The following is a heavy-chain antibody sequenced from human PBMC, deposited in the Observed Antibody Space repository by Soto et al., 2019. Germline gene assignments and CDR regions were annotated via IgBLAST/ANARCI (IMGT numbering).Heavy chain of an antibody. CDR2: IYPGDSDT. CDR3: ARLKYGYSSSRNYYYYGMDV. V-gene: IGHV5-51*01. J-gene: IGHJ6*02. Sequence: PGESLKISCKGSGYSFTSYRIGWVRQMPGKGLEWMGIIYPGDSDTRYSPSFQGQVTISADKSISTAYLQWSSLKASDTAMYYCARLKYGYSSSRNYYYYGMDVWGQGTTVTVSS. D-gene: IGHD6-6*01. CDR1: GYSFTSYR.